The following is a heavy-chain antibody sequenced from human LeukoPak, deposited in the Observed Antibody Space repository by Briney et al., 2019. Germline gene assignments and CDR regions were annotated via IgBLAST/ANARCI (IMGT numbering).Heavy chain of an antibody. V-gene: IGHV1-46*01. D-gene: IGHD4-17*01. J-gene: IGHJ5*02. CDR3: ANDYGDTGPYNWFDP. CDR2: INPSGGST. Sequence: ASVKVSCKASGYTFTSYYMHWVRQAPGQGLEWMGIINPSGGSTSYAQKFQGRVTMTRDTSTSTVYMELSSLRSEDTAVYYCANDYGDTGPYNWFDPWGQGTLVTVSS. CDR1: GYTFTSYY.